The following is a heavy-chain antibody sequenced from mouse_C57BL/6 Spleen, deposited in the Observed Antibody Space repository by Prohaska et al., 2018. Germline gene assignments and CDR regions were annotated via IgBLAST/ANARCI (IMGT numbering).Heavy chain of an antibody. CDR1: GFTFNTYA. Sequence: EVQLVESGGGLVQPKGSLKLSCAASGFTFNTYAMHWVRQAPGKGLEWVARIRSKSSNYATYYADSVKDRFTISRDDSQSMLYLQMNNLKTEDTAMYYCVRGENGNYYYYAMDYWGQGTSVTVSS. CDR2: IRSKSSNYAT. CDR3: VRGENGNYYYYAMDY. V-gene: IGHV10-3*01. J-gene: IGHJ4*01. D-gene: IGHD2-1*01.